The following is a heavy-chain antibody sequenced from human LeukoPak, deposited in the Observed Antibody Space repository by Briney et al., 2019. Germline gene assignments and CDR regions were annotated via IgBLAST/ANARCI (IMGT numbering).Heavy chain of an antibody. CDR3: AREAYELGKDAFDI. CDR1: GFTFSSYS. V-gene: IGHV3-48*04. J-gene: IGHJ3*02. D-gene: IGHD1-7*01. CDR2: ISSSGSTI. Sequence: QPGGSLRLSCAASGFTFSSYSMNWVRQAPGKGLEWVSSISSSGSTIYYADSVQGRFTISRDNAKNSLYLQMNSLRAEDTAVYYCAREAYELGKDAFDIWGQGTMVTVSS.